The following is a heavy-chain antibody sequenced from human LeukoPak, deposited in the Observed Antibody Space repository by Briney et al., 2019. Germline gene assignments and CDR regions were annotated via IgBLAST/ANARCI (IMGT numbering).Heavy chain of an antibody. V-gene: IGHV1-69*01. CDR2: ISAYNGNT. CDR3: ARGGLDDFWSGYKTTPEVY. Sequence: ASVKVSCKASGGTFSSYAISWVRQAPGQGLEWMGWISAYNGNTNYAQKLQGRVTITADESTSTAYMELSSLRSEDTAVYYCARGGLDDFWSGYKTTPEVYWGQGTLVTVSS. D-gene: IGHD3-3*01. CDR1: GGTFSSYA. J-gene: IGHJ4*02.